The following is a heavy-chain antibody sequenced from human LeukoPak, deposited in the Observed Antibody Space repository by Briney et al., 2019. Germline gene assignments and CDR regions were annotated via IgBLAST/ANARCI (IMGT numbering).Heavy chain of an antibody. V-gene: IGHV4-34*01. CDR2: INHSGST. J-gene: IGHJ4*02. Sequence: SETLSLTCAVYGGSFSGYYWSWIRQPPGKGLEWIGEINHSGSTNYNPSLKSRVTTSVDMSKNQFSLKLSSVTAADTAVYYCATIYSSGWYLKRTDYWGQGTLVTVSS. CDR3: ATIYSSGWYLKRTDY. D-gene: IGHD6-19*01. CDR1: GGSFSGYY.